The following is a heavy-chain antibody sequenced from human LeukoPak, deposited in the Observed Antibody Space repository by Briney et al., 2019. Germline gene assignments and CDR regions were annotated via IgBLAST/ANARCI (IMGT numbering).Heavy chain of an antibody. Sequence: GGSLRLSCAASGITFRNYWMSWVRQAPGKGLEWVANIRQDGSEKYYMDSVKGRFTISRDNAKNSLYLQMNSLRAEDMAVYYCARVKDGDSYFDYWGQGTLVTVSS. CDR2: IRQDGSEK. J-gene: IGHJ4*02. V-gene: IGHV3-7*01. D-gene: IGHD4-17*01. CDR1: GITFRNYW. CDR3: ARVKDGDSYFDY.